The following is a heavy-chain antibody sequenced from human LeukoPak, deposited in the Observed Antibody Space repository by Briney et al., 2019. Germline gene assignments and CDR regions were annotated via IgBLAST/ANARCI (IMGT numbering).Heavy chain of an antibody. CDR1: GGTFSSYA. CDR2: IIPIFGTA. Sequence: GASVKVSCKASGGTFSSYAISWVRQAPGQGLEWTGRIIPIFGTANYAQKFQGRVTITADKSTSTAYMELSSLRSEDTAVYYCARESGMNYYGSGHNWFDPWGQGTLVTVSS. J-gene: IGHJ5*02. D-gene: IGHD3-10*01. CDR3: ARESGMNYYGSGHNWFDP. V-gene: IGHV1-69*06.